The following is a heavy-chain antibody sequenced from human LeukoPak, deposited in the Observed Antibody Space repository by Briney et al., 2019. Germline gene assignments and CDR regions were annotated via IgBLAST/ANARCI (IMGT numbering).Heavy chain of an antibody. Sequence: SETLSLTCTVSGGSISINSYYWAWIRQPPGKGLEWIGSIYYTGTTYYNPSLKNRVTISVDTSNNQFSLRLTSVTAADTAVYYCASMGPGTDGDYDAFDIWGQGTMVTVSS. V-gene: IGHV4-39*07. D-gene: IGHD4-17*01. CDR3: ASMGPGTDGDYDAFDI. CDR2: IYYTGTT. J-gene: IGHJ3*02. CDR1: GGSISINSYY.